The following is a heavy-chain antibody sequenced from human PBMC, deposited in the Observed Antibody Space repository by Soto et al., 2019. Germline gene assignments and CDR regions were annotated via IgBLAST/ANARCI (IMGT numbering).Heavy chain of an antibody. V-gene: IGHV3-48*02. D-gene: IGHD3-10*01. CDR3: ARGSGSYYNHYYGMDV. CDR1: GFTFSSYS. CDR2: VSSSSSTI. J-gene: IGHJ6*02. Sequence: PGGSLRLSCAASGFTFSSYSMNWVRQAPGKGLEWVSYVSSSSSTIYYADSVKGRFTISRDNAKNSLYLQMNSLRDEDTAVYYCARGSGSYYNHYYGMDVWGQGTTVTVSS.